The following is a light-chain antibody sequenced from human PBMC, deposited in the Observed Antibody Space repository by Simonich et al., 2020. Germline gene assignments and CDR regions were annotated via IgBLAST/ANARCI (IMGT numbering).Light chain of an antibody. J-gene: IGLJ2*01. Sequence: QSALTQPASVSGSPGQSITISCTGTSSDVGSSNLVSLYQQHPGKAPKLMLYEGSKRPSGVSNRCSGSKSGNTASLTISGLQAEDEADYYCCSYTGSVVFGGGTKLTVL. CDR2: EGS. V-gene: IGLV2-23*01. CDR3: CSYTGSVV. CDR1: SSDVGSSNL.